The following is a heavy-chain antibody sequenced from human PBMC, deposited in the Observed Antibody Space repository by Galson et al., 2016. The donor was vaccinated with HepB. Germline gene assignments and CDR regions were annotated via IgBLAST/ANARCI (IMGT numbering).Heavy chain of an antibody. CDR3: ARDGDCNSTSCYSAGGYYYGMDI. CDR1: GFTFSDYY. Sequence: SLRLSCAASGFTFSDYYMSWIRQAPGKGLEWVSYISSSGSTIYYADSVKGRFTISRDNAKNSLFLQMNSLSAEDTAVYYCARDGDCNSTSCYSAGGYYYGMDIWGQGTTVTVSS. D-gene: IGHD2-2*01. V-gene: IGHV3-11*01. J-gene: IGHJ6*02. CDR2: ISSSGSTI.